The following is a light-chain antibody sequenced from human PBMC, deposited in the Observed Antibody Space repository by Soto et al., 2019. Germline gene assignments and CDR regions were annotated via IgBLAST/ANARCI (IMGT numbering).Light chain of an antibody. J-gene: IGLJ1*01. CDR3: CSYAGNSTWV. CDR1: SSDVGSYNL. Sequence: QSVLTQPASVSGSPGQSITISCTGTSSDVGSYNLVSWYQQHPGKAPKLMIYEGSKRPSGVSNRFSGSKSGNTASLTISGLQAEDEADYYCCSYAGNSTWVFGTGTKLTVL. CDR2: EGS. V-gene: IGLV2-23*01.